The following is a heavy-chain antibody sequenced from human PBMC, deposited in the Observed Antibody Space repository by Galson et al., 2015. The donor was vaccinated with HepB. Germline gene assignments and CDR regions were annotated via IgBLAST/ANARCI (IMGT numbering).Heavy chain of an antibody. CDR1: GFTFSSYG. Sequence: SLRLSCAASGFTFSSYGMHWVRQAPGKGLEWVALISYDGSNKDYADSVKGRFTISRDNSKDTLYLQMYSLRAEDTAVYYCAKYCRGGTCYGYYFDYWGQRALVTVS. CDR2: ISYDGSNK. D-gene: IGHD2-15*01. CDR3: AKYCRGGTCYGYYFDY. J-gene: IGHJ4*02. V-gene: IGHV3-30-3*01.